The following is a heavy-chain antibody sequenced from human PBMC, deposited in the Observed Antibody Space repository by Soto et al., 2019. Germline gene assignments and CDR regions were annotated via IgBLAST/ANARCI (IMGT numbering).Heavy chain of an antibody. J-gene: IGHJ4*02. V-gene: IGHV4-4*02. Sequence: PSETLSLTCAVCGCSISSSNCWSWVRQPPGKGLEWIGEIYHSGSTNYNPSLKSRVSISVDKSKNQFSLKLSSLTAADTAVYYCATGMTMVRGVFDYWGQGTLVTVCS. CDR1: GCSISSSNC. CDR2: IYHSGST. CDR3: ATGMTMVRGVFDY. D-gene: IGHD3-10*01.